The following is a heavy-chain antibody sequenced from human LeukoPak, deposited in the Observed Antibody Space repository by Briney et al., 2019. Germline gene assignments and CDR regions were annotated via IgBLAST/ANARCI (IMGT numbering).Heavy chain of an antibody. D-gene: IGHD6-6*01. CDR3: ARGSISSGDWFDP. CDR1: GFTFIDYY. J-gene: IGHJ5*02. Sequence: GASVKVSCKASGFTFIDYYMHWVRHAPGQGLEWMGRINPRSGGTNYAQKFQDRVTMTRDTPISTAYMELSRLKFDDTAVFYCARGSISSGDWFDPWGQGTLVTVSS. V-gene: IGHV1-2*06. CDR2: INPRSGGT.